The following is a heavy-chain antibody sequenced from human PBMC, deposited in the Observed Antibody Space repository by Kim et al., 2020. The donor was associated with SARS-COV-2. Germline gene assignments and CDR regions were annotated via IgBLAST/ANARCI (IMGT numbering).Heavy chain of an antibody. J-gene: IGHJ4*02. CDR3: AGIFGVVIDYFDY. Sequence: YADSVKGRFTISRDNSKNTLYLQMNSLRAEDTAVYYCAGIFGVVIDYFDYWGQGTLVTVSS. V-gene: IGHV3-23*01. D-gene: IGHD3-3*01.